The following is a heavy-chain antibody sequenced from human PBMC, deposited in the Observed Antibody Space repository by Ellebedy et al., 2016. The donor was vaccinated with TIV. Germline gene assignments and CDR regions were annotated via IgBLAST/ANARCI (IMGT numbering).Heavy chain of an antibody. Sequence: SETLSLTCTVSGYSISSGYYWGWIRQPPGKGLEWIGSIYHSGSTYYNPSLKSRVTISVDTSKNQFSLKLSSVTAADTAVYYCAREGSSGLCDYWGQGTLVTVSS. V-gene: IGHV4-38-2*02. D-gene: IGHD6-19*01. CDR2: IYHSGST. CDR3: AREGSSGLCDY. J-gene: IGHJ4*02. CDR1: GYSISSGYY.